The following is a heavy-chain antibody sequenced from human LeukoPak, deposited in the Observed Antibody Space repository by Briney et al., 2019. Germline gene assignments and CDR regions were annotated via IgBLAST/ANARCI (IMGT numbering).Heavy chain of an antibody. CDR1: GGSFSGYH. J-gene: IGHJ4*02. D-gene: IGHD3-9*01. CDR2: INHSGST. CDR3: ARGPTIDYDILTGYYYFDC. V-gene: IGHV4-34*01. Sequence: PSETLSLTCAVHGGSFSGYHWTWIRQSPGKGLEWIGEINHSGSTNYNPSLKSRVTISVDTSKNQFSLKLGSVTAADTAVYYCARGPTIDYDILTGYYYFDCWGQGTLVTVSS.